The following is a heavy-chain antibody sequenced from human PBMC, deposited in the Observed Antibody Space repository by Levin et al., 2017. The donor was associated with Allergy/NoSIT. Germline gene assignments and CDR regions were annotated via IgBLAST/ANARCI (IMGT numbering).Heavy chain of an antibody. V-gene: IGHV4-61*01. Sequence: PSETLSLTCTVSGGSVSSGSYFCTWIRQPPGKALEWIGYMYYSGSTNYNPSLKGRATISVDTSQNQFSLKLSSVTAADTAVYYCARGSILSGYDYPPDYWGQGILVTVSS. CDR1: GGSVSSGSYF. CDR2: MYYSGST. D-gene: IGHD5-12*01. J-gene: IGHJ4*02. CDR3: ARGSILSGYDYPPDY.